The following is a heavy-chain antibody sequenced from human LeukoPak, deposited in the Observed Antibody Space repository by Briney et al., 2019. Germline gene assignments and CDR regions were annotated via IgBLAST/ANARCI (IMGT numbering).Heavy chain of an antibody. J-gene: IGHJ4*02. CDR3: AKTRAAAGPLAYFDY. CDR2: ISGSGGST. D-gene: IGHD6-13*01. CDR1: GFTFSSYA. Sequence: GGSLRLSCAASGFTFSSYAMSWVRQAPGKGLQWVSAISGSGGSTYYADSVKGRFTISRDNSKSTLYLQMKSLRAEDTALYYCAKTRAAAGPLAYFDYWGQGTLVTVSS. V-gene: IGHV3-23*01.